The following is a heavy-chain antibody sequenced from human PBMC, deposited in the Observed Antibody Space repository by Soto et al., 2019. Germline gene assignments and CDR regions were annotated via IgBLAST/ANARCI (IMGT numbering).Heavy chain of an antibody. D-gene: IGHD6-6*01. CDR3: ARTINVHFFDY. CDR1: GSSISNYA. Sequence: PGGSLTVSCSSSGSSISNYAMDSGRQGPGKRLEWVSNISTGSDTIYYADSVRGRFSISRDNAKNSLYLQMNSLRDEDTAVYYCARTINVHFFDYWGQGTPVTVSS. V-gene: IGHV3-48*02. J-gene: IGHJ4*02. CDR2: ISTGSDTI.